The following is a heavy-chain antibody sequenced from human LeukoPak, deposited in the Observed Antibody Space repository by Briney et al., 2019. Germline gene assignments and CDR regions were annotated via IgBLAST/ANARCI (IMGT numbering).Heavy chain of an antibody. Sequence: PSETLSLTCTVSGGSISSYYWSWIRQPPGKGLEWIGYIYYTGSTNYNPSLKNRVTISVDTSKNQFSLKVSSVTAADTAVYYCARERSSSSSYFDYWGQGTLVTVSS. J-gene: IGHJ4*02. D-gene: IGHD6-6*01. CDR1: GGSISSYY. CDR2: IYYTGST. V-gene: IGHV4-59*01. CDR3: ARERSSSSSYFDY.